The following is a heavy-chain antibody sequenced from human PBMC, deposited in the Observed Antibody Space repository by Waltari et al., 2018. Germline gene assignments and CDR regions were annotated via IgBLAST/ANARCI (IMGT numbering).Heavy chain of an antibody. V-gene: IGHV1-2*02. CDR2: INPNSGGT. J-gene: IGHJ3*02. Sequence: QVQLAQSGAEGKKPGASVKVSCKSSGYPSTDHYMHWVRQAPGQGLEWVGWINPNSGGTNYAQKFQGRVTMTRDTSINTVYMELSRLRSDDTAVYYCVRGGLWWNSGYALDIWGQGTFVAVSS. CDR1: GYPSTDHY. D-gene: IGHD3-10*01. CDR3: VRGGLWWNSGYALDI.